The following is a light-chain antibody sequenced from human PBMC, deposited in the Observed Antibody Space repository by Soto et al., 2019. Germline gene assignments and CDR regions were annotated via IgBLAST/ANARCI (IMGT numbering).Light chain of an antibody. CDR3: CSYAGSYTEV. J-gene: IGLJ1*01. Sequence: QSVLTQPRSVSGSPGQSVTISCTGTSSDVGGYNYVSWFQQLPGKAPKLMIYDVSKRPSGVPDRFSGSKSGNTASLTISGLQAEDGADYYCCSYAGSYTEVFGTGTKVTVL. CDR1: SSDVGGYNY. CDR2: DVS. V-gene: IGLV2-11*01.